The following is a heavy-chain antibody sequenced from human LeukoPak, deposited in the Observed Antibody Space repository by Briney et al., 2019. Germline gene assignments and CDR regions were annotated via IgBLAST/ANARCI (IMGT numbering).Heavy chain of an antibody. V-gene: IGHV4-4*07. Sequence: SETLSLTCTVSGGSISSYYWSWIRQPAGKGLEWIGRIYTSGSTNYNPSLKSRVTMSVDTSKNQFSLKLSSVTAAHTAVYYCARDFTCGGDCYRFDYWGQGTLVTVSS. J-gene: IGHJ4*02. CDR3: ARDFTCGGDCYRFDY. CDR2: IYTSGST. CDR1: GGSISSYY. D-gene: IGHD2-21*02.